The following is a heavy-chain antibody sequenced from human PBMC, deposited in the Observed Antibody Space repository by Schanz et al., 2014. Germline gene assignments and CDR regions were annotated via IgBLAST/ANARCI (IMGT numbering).Heavy chain of an antibody. CDR2: MQPDSGDT. CDR3: ARGSPENMIRGELDY. Sequence: QVQLVQSGAELRKPGTSVKVSCKTSGYTFSNDAINWVRQAIGQGPEWMGWMQPDSGDTGYPRKFQDRVTMTRNTSISTAYMELNSLTSEDTAVYYCARGSPENMIRGELDYWGQGPLVTVSS. CDR1: GYTFSNDA. D-gene: IGHD3-10*01. J-gene: IGHJ4*02. V-gene: IGHV1-8*01.